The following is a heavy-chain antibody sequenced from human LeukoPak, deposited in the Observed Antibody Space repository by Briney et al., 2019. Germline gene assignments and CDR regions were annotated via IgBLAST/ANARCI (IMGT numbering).Heavy chain of an antibody. CDR2: IYSGGST. D-gene: IGHD4-17*01. CDR3: VRVDDYGDYPYYFDS. CDR1: GFLVSSKY. J-gene: IGHJ4*02. V-gene: IGHV3-66*01. Sequence: GGSLILSCAASGFLVSSKYMSWVRQAPGKGLEWVSVIYSGGSTYYADSVKGRFTISRDNSKNTVYLQMNSLRAEDTAVYYCVRVDDYGDYPYYFDSWGQGTLVTVSS.